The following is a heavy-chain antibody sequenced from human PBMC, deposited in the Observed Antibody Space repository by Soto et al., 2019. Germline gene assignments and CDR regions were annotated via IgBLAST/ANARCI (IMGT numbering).Heavy chain of an antibody. Sequence: GGSLRLSCAASGFTFSDYYMDWVRQLPGKGLEWVGRTRNKANSYATEYAPSVKGRFTISRHDSEDSMFLQLNSLKTEDTAVYYCARDTGGSYDFWGQGALVTVSS. CDR1: GFTFSDYY. J-gene: IGHJ4*02. D-gene: IGHD1-26*01. CDR2: TRNKANSYAT. CDR3: ARDTGGSYDF. V-gene: IGHV3-72*01.